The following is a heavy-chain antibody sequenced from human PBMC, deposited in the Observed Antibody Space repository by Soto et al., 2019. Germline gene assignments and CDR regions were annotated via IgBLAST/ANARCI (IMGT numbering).Heavy chain of an antibody. V-gene: IGHV4-34*01. CDR1: GGSFSGYY. Sequence: PSETLSLTCAVYGGSFSGYYWTWIRQPPGTGLEWIGEINHSGSTNYNPSLKSRVTISVDTSKNQFSLKLSSVTAADTAVYYCASDGTTVVTLDYWGQGTLVTVSS. CDR2: INHSGST. J-gene: IGHJ4*02. CDR3: ASDGTTVVTLDY. D-gene: IGHD4-17*01.